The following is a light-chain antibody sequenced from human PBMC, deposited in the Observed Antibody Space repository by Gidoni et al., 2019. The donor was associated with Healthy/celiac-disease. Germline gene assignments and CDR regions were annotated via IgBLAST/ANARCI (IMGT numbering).Light chain of an antibody. CDR2: GAS. CDR3: QKYNNWPPWT. Sequence: DIVMTQSPATLSVSPGERATLSCRASQSVSSNLAWYQQKPGQAPRPLIYGASTRATGIPARFSGSGSGTEFTLTISSLQSEDFAVYYCQKYNNWPPWTFGQGTKVEIK. V-gene: IGKV3-15*01. CDR1: QSVSSN. J-gene: IGKJ1*01.